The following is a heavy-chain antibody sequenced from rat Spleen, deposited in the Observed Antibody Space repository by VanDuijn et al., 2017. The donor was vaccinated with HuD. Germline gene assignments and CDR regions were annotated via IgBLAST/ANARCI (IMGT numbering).Heavy chain of an antibody. Sequence: QVQLKESGPGLVQPSQTLSLTCSFPGCSLTNYGVTWVRQPPGKGLEWMGGIWGDGSTNYKSALKSRLSISRDTSKTQVFLKMNSLQTEDTAIYFCTRAGYGGYTAWGQGVMVTVSS. J-gene: IGHJ2*01. D-gene: IGHD1-11*01. CDR1: GCSLTNYG. V-gene: IGHV2-13*01. CDR3: TRAGYGGYTA. CDR2: IWGDGST.